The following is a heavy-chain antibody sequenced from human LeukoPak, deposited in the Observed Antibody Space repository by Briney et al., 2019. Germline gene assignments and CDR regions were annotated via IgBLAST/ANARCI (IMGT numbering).Heavy chain of an antibody. D-gene: IGHD6-6*01. CDR1: GGTFSSYA. V-gene: IGHV1-69*13. Sequence: SVKVSCKASGGTFSSYAISWVRQAPGQGLEWMGGIIPIFGTANYAQKFQGRVTITADESTSTAYMELSSLRSEDTAVYYCAKGIATRPGTPGFYYYYMDVWGKGTTVTVSS. CDR3: AKGIATRPGTPGFYYYYMDV. CDR2: IIPIFGTA. J-gene: IGHJ6*03.